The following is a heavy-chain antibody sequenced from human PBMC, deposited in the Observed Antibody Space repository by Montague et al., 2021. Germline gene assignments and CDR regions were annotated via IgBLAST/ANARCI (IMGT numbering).Heavy chain of an antibody. J-gene: IGHJ4*02. CDR1: GFTFSNYW. V-gene: IGHV3-7*01. CDR3: ARVQGQGYCGGDCYVGLDY. Sequence: SLRLSCAASGFTFSNYWMSWVRPAPGKGLEWVANIKQDGSEKHHVDSVKGRFTISRDNAKNSLYLQMNSLRVEDTAVYFCARVQGQGYCGGDCYVGLDYWGQGTLVTVSS. CDR2: IKQDGSEK. D-gene: IGHD2-21*01.